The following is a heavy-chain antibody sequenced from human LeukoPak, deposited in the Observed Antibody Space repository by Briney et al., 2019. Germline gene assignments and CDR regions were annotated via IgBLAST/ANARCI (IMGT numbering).Heavy chain of an antibody. CDR1: GGTFSSYA. D-gene: IGHD3-10*01. Sequence: SVKVSCKASGGTFSSYAISWVRQAPGQGLERMGGIIPIFGTANYAHKFQGRVTITADESTSTAYMELSSLRSEDTAVYYCASRGYGSGSTLGFDYWGQGTLVTVSS. CDR2: IIPIFGTA. V-gene: IGHV1-69*01. J-gene: IGHJ4*02. CDR3: ASRGYGSGSTLGFDY.